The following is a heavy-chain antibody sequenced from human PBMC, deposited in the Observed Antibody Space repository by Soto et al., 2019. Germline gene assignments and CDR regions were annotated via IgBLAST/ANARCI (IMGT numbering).Heavy chain of an antibody. CDR3: ARGGYSYGKYYYYGMDV. CDR2: IIPIFGTA. Sequence: QVQLVQSGAEVKKPGSSVKVSCKASGGTFSSYAISWVRQAPGQGLEWMGGIIPIFGTANYAQKFQGRVTITADESTSTANMELSSLRSEDTAVYYCARGGYSYGKYYYYGMDVWGQGTTVTVSS. D-gene: IGHD5-18*01. CDR1: GGTFSSYA. V-gene: IGHV1-69*01. J-gene: IGHJ6*02.